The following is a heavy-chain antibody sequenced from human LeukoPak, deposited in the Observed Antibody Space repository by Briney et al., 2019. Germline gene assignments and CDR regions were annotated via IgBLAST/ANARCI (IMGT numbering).Heavy chain of an antibody. CDR2: IYYSGST. Sequence: PSETLSLTCTVSGGSISSGGYYWSWIRQHPGKGLEWIGYIYYSGSTYYNPSLKSRVTISVDTSKNQFSLKLSSVTAADTAVYYCARADYDSSGYYPDYWGQGTLVSVSS. D-gene: IGHD3-22*01. CDR3: ARADYDSSGYYPDY. CDR1: GGSISSGGYY. J-gene: IGHJ4*02. V-gene: IGHV4-31*03.